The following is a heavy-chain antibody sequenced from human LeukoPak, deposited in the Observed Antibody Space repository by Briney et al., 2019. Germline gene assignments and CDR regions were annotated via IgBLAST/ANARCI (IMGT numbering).Heavy chain of an antibody. CDR1: GFTLSIYE. J-gene: IGHJ6*02. CDR2: MGSSGTPM. CDR3: ATYINWVAGDV. Sequence: GGSLRLSCAASGFTLSIYEMNWVRQAPGKGLEWVSYMGSSGTPMYYADSVKGRFTISRDNAKNSLFLQMNSLRAEDTAIYHCATYINWVAGDVWGQGTTVIVSS. V-gene: IGHV3-48*03. D-gene: IGHD1-1*01.